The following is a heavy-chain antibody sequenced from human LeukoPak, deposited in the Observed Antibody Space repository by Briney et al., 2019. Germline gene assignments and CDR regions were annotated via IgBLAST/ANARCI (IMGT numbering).Heavy chain of an antibody. CDR1: GFTFSSYA. CDR3: ARKYCSSTSCYGASYNWFDP. V-gene: IGHV3-23*01. D-gene: IGHD2-2*01. Sequence: GGSLRLSCAASGFTFSSYAMSWVRQAPGKGPEWVSAISGSGGSTYYADSVKGRFTISRDNSKNALYLQMNSLRAEDTAVYYCARKYCSSTSCYGASYNWFDPWGQGTLVTVSS. J-gene: IGHJ5*02. CDR2: ISGSGGST.